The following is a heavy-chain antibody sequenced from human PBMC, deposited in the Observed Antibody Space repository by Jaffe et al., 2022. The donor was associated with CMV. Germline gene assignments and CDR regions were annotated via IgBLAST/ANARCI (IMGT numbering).Heavy chain of an antibody. CDR1: GGSISSGGYY. CDR3: ARVVSGPGGVVAANRYWYFDL. Sequence: QVQLQESGPGLVKPSQTLSLTCTVSGGSISSGGYYWSWIRQHPGKGLEWIGYIYYSGSTYYNPSLKSRVTISVDTSKNQFSLKLSSVTAADTAVYYCARVVSGPGGVVAANRYWYFDLWGRGTLVTVSS. J-gene: IGHJ2*01. V-gene: IGHV4-31*03. CDR2: IYYSGST. D-gene: IGHD2-15*01.